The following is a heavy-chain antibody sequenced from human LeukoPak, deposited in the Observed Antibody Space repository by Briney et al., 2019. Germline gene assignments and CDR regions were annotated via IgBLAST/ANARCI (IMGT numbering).Heavy chain of an antibody. Sequence: PGGSLRLSCAASGFTVSSNYMSWVRQAPGKGLEWVSVIYSGGSTYYADSVKGRFTLSRDSSKNTLFLQMNSLRAEDTAVYYCARQKYVGRLTDYWGQGTLVTVSS. CDR2: IYSGGST. V-gene: IGHV3-66*04. J-gene: IGHJ4*02. CDR1: GFTVSSNY. D-gene: IGHD2-15*01. CDR3: ARQKYVGRLTDY.